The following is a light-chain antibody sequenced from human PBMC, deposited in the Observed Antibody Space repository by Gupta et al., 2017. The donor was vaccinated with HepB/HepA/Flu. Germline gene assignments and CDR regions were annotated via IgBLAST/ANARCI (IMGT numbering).Light chain of an antibody. CDR3: QQYNKWWT. Sequence: EIVMTQSPVTLSVSPGDRATLSCRASQNIDNNLAWYQQKPGQAPRLLIYGTSTRATGIPDRFSGSVSGTEFTLTISGLQSEDSAVYYCQQYNKWWTLGQGTKVEI. V-gene: IGKV3-15*01. CDR2: GTS. CDR1: QNIDNN. J-gene: IGKJ1*01.